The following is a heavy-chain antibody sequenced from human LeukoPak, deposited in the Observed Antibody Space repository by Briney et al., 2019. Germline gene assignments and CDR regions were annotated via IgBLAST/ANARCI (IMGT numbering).Heavy chain of an antibody. CDR3: ARDPIADDGDY. J-gene: IGHJ4*02. CDR1: GFTFSSYA. Sequence: GGSPRLSCAASGFTFSSYAMSWVRQAPGKGLEWVSAISGSGGSTYYADSVKGRFTISRDNAKNSLYLQMNSLRAEDTAVYYCARDPIADDGDYWGQGTLVTVSS. CDR2: ISGSGGST. D-gene: IGHD6-13*01. V-gene: IGHV3-23*01.